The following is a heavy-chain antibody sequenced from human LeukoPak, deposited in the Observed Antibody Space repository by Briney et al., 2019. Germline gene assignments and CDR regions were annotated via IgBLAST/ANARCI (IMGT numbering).Heavy chain of an antibody. CDR2: IDSDGSGT. D-gene: IGHD6-13*01. Sequence: GGSLRLSCAASGFTFSSYWMHWVRQAPGKGLVWVSHIDSDGSGTTYRDSAKGRFTISRDNAKNTLYLQMNSLRAEDTAVYYCARGTAAAAGIDYWGQGILVTVSS. J-gene: IGHJ4*02. CDR3: ARGTAAAAGIDY. V-gene: IGHV3-74*01. CDR1: GFTFSSYW.